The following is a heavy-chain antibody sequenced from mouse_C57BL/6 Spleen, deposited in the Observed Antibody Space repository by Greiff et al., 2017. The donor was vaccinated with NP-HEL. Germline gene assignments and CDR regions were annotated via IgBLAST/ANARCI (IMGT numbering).Heavy chain of an antibody. CDR2: INPSTGGT. Sequence: DVQLQESGPELVKPGASVKISCKASGYSFTGYYMNWVKQSPEKSLEWIGEINPSTGGTTYNQKFKAKATLTVDKSSSTAYMQLKSLTSEDSAGYYCARSSYYGSSYVGFAYWGQGTLVTVSA. CDR1: GYSFTGYY. CDR3: ARSSYYGSSYVGFAY. J-gene: IGHJ3*01. D-gene: IGHD1-1*01. V-gene: IGHV1-42*01.